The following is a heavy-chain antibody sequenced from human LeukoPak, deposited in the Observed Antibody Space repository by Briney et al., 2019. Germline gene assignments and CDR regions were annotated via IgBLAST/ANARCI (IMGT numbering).Heavy chain of an antibody. J-gene: IGHJ4*02. CDR1: GFTFGDYA. CDR2: IRSKAYGGTT. D-gene: IGHD1-26*01. Sequence: RTGGSLRLSCTASGFTFGDYAMSWFRQAPGKGLEWVGFIRSKAYGGTTEYAASVKGRFTVSRDDSKSIAYLQMNSLKTEDTAVYYCTRGPYSGSKGFDYWGQGTLVTVSS. V-gene: IGHV3-49*03. CDR3: TRGPYSGSKGFDY.